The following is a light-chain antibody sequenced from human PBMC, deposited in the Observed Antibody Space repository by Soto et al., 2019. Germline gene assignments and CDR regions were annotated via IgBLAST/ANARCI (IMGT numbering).Light chain of an antibody. CDR3: AAWDDSLNGWV. Sequence: QSVLSQPPSASGTPGQRVTISCSGSGSNLRGNTVNWYQHLPGTAPKLLIYANTQRPSGVPDRFSGSKSGTSASLAISGLQSADEADYYCAAWDDSLNGWVFGGGTKLTVL. V-gene: IGLV1-44*01. J-gene: IGLJ3*02. CDR1: GSNLRGNT. CDR2: ANT.